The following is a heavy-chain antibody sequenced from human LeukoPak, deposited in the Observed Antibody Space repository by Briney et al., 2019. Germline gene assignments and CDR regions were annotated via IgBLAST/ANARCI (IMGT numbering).Heavy chain of an antibody. J-gene: IGHJ6*03. V-gene: IGHV3-7*01. D-gene: IGHD2-2*01. CDR1: GFTFSSYW. CDR2: IKQDGSEK. CDR3: ARDKVDIVVVPAKESDYKYYYFMDV. Sequence: GGSLRLSCAAAGFTFSSYWMSLVRQAPGKGLEWVANIKQDGSEKYYVNSVKGRLPISRENAKNSLYLQMNSLRAEDTAVYYCARDKVDIVVVPAKESDYKYYYFMDVWGKGTTVTVSS.